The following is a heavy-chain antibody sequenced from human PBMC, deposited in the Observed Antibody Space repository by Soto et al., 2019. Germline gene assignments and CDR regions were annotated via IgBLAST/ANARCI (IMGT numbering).Heavy chain of an antibody. V-gene: IGHV4-4*07. CDR2: IFSSGST. CDR1: GGSINTFY. Sequence: SETLSLTCTVSGGSINTFYWSWVRQPAGKGLEWIGRIFSSGSTSFNPSLESRVAMTVDTSKNHFSLNLSSVTAADMGVYYCAREGSYSAYNFAHGIQLWSFDFWGQGALLTVSS. CDR3: AREGSYSAYNFAHGIQLWSFDF. J-gene: IGHJ4*02. D-gene: IGHD5-12*01.